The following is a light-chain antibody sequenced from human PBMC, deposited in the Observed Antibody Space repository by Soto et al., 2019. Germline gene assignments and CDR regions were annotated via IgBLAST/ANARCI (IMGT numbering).Light chain of an antibody. J-gene: IGKJ1*01. CDR1: QSFSSW. CDR3: QQYNSYPRT. CDR2: KAS. V-gene: IGKV1-5*03. Sequence: IEMTQSPSTLSASLGDRVTITCRASQSFSSWLAWYQHKPGKAPKLLIYKASTLESGVPSRFRGSGSGTEFTLTISSLQPDDFATYYCQQYNSYPRTFGQGTKVDIK.